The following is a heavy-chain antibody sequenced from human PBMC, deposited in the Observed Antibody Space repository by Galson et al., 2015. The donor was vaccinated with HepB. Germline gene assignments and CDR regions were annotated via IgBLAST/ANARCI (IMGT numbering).Heavy chain of an antibody. CDR3: AGTYYYDSSGYYYESFDY. CDR1: GGTFSSYA. D-gene: IGHD3-22*01. V-gene: IGHV1-69*13. Sequence: SVKVSCKASGGTFSSYAISWVRQAPGQGLEWMGGIIPIFGTANYAQKFQGRVTITADESTSTAYMELSSLRSEDTAVYYCAGTYYYDSSGYYYESFDYWGQGTLVTVSS. J-gene: IGHJ4*02. CDR2: IIPIFGTA.